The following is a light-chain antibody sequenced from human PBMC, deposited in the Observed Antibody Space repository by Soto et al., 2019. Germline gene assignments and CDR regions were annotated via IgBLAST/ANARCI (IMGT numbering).Light chain of an antibody. CDR1: SSDVGGYDY. CDR2: EVT. CDR3: SSYTGTSGRV. J-gene: IGLJ1*01. Sequence: QSALTQPASVSGSPGQSITISCTGTSSDVGGYDYVSWYQQHPGKAPKVMIYEVTYRPSGVSYRFSGSKSGNTASLTISGLQADDEADYCCSSYTGTSGRVFGTGTKLTVL. V-gene: IGLV2-14*01.